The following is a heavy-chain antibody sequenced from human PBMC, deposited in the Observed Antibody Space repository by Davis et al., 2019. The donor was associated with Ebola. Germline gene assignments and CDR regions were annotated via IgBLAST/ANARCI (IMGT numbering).Heavy chain of an antibody. D-gene: IGHD6-19*01. V-gene: IGHV5-10-1*01. J-gene: IGHJ4*02. Sequence: KVSCKGSGYSFTSYWISWVRQMPGKGLEWMGRIDPSDSYTNYSPSFQGHVTISADKSISTAYLQWSSLKASDTAMYYCARHSVVAVAGTAGFGYWGQGTLVTVSS. CDR2: IDPSDSYT. CDR1: GYSFTSYW. CDR3: ARHSVVAVAGTAGFGY.